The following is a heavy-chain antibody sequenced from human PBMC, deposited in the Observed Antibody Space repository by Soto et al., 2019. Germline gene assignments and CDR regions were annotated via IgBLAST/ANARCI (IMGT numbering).Heavy chain of an antibody. V-gene: IGHV3-30-3*01. D-gene: IGHD3-22*01. CDR2: VSDYGSNA. Sequence: LRLSCAASGFSFSTSTMHWVRLTAGKGLEWVALVSDYGSNADYADSVQGRFTISRDNSKNTLFLQMDSLRPEDTAIYYCAGVRPGDNGYPFFDYWGQGTLVTVSS. CDR1: GFSFSTST. J-gene: IGHJ4*02. CDR3: AGVRPGDNGYPFFDY.